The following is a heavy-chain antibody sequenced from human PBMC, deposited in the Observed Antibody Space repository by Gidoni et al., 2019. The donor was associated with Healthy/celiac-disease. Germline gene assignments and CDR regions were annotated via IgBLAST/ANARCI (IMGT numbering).Heavy chain of an antibody. CDR1: GFTFDANA. Sequence: EVQLVESGGGLVQLGRSLRLSCAASGFTFDANAMHWVRQAPGKGLEWVSGISWNSGSIGYADSVKGQFTISRDNSKNSLYLQMNSLRAEDTALYYCAKGYYSSRWYYFDYWGQGTLVTVSS. CDR3: AKGYYSSRWYYFDY. J-gene: IGHJ4*02. D-gene: IGHD6-13*01. CDR2: ISWNSGSI. V-gene: IGHV3-9*01.